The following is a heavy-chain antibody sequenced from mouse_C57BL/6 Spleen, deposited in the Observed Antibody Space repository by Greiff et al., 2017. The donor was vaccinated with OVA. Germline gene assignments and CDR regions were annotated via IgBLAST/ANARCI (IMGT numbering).Heavy chain of an antibody. CDR1: GFTFTDYY. CDR2: IRNKANGYTT. Sequence: EVQGVESGGGLVQPGGSLSLSCAASGFTFTDYYMSWVRQPPGKALEWLGFIRNKANGYTTEYSASVKGRFTISSDNSQSILYLQMNALRAEESATCYCERYRGKGLDYWGQGTTLTVSS. CDR3: ERYRGKGLDY. J-gene: IGHJ2*01. V-gene: IGHV7-3*01.